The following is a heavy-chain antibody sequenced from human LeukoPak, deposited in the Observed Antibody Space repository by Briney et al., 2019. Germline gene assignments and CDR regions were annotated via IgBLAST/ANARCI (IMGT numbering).Heavy chain of an antibody. CDR3: ARDEDIVVVPAAPDY. V-gene: IGHV3-30*04. Sequence: SLRLSCAASGFTFSSYAMHWVRQAPGKGLEWVAVISYDGSNKYYADSVKGRFTISRDNSKNTLYLQMNSLRAEDTAVYYCARDEDIVVVPAAPDYWGQGTLVTVSS. J-gene: IGHJ4*02. CDR1: GFTFSSYA. CDR2: ISYDGSNK. D-gene: IGHD2-2*01.